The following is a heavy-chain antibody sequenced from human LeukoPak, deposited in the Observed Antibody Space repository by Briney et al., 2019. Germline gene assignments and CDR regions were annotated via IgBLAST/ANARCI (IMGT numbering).Heavy chain of an antibody. Sequence: GGSLRLSCAASGFTFSSYAMSWVRQAPGKGREWVSVISASGGSTYYADSVKGRFTISRDNSKNTLYLQMNSLRAEDTAVYYCAKVMEADDYVWGSYRYSLFDYWGQGTLVTVSS. D-gene: IGHD3-16*02. CDR1: GFTFSSYA. V-gene: IGHV3-23*01. J-gene: IGHJ4*02. CDR2: ISASGGST. CDR3: AKVMEADDYVWGSYRYSLFDY.